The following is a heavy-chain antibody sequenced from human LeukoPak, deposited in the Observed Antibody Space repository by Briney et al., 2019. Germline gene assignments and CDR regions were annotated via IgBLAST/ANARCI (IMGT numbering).Heavy chain of an antibody. CDR1: AVSISSSSYY. CDR2: FYYSGIT. D-gene: IGHD6-6*01. Sequence: SETPSLTCTVSAVSISSSSYYWGWIRKPPGKGLEWIGSFYYSGITYYNPSLKSRVTISIDTSMNQFSLKLSSVIAADTAVYYCARGFYTPARPDHFDYWGQGTLVTVSS. J-gene: IGHJ4*02. V-gene: IGHV4-39*07. CDR3: ARGFYTPARPDHFDY.